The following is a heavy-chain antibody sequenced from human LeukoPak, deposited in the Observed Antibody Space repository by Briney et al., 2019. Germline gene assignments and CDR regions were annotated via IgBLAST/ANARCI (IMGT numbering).Heavy chain of an antibody. Sequence: ASVKVSCKASGYTFTGYYMHWVRQAPGQGLEWMGWINPNSGGTNYAQKFQGRVTTTRDTSISTAYMELSRLRSDDTAVYYCARGGIVVVVAARGAFDIWGQGTMVTVSS. J-gene: IGHJ3*02. V-gene: IGHV1-2*02. CDR3: ARGGIVVVVAARGAFDI. CDR1: GYTFTGYY. D-gene: IGHD2-15*01. CDR2: INPNSGGT.